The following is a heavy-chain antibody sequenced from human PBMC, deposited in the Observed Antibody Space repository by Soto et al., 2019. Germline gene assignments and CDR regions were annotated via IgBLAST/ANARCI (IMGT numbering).Heavy chain of an antibody. Sequence: PGGSLRLSCAASGFTFSSYWMSWVRQAPGKGLEWVANIKQDGSEKYYVDSVKGRFTISRDNAKNSLYLQMNSLRAEDTAVYYCARSQVLYDILTGPDYWGQGTLVTVSS. CDR1: GFTFSSYW. CDR2: IKQDGSEK. D-gene: IGHD3-9*01. V-gene: IGHV3-7*03. J-gene: IGHJ4*02. CDR3: ARSQVLYDILTGPDY.